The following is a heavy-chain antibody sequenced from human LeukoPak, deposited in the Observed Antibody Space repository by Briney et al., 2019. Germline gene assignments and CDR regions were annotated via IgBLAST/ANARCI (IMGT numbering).Heavy chain of an antibody. CDR1: GGSFSAYY. D-gene: IGHD4-17*01. CDR3: ARGLLDGDYAYYYYYMDV. J-gene: IGHJ6*03. Sequence: PSETLSLTCAVYGGSFSAYYWNWIRQPPGKGLEWIGDINHSGSTKYNPSLKSRVTMSADTSENQFSLKLNSVTAADTAVYYCARGLLDGDYAYYYYYMDVWGKGTTVTVSS. V-gene: IGHV4-34*01. CDR2: INHSGST.